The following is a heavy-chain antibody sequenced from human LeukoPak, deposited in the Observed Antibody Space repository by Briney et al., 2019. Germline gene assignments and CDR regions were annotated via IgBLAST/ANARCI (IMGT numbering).Heavy chain of an antibody. CDR2: ISAYNGNT. J-gene: IGHJ4*02. CDR3: ARDLLGELPDY. V-gene: IGHV1-18*04. D-gene: IGHD1-26*01. CDR1: GYTFTGYY. Sequence: ASVKVSCKASGYTFTGYYMHWVRQAPGQGLEWMGWISAYNGNTNYAQKLQGRVTMTTDTSTSTAYMELRSLRSDDTAVYYCARDLLGELPDYWGQGTLVTVSS.